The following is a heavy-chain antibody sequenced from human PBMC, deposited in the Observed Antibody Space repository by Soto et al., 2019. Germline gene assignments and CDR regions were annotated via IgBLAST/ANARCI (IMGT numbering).Heavy chain of an antibody. CDR2: ISSSSSYI. V-gene: IGHV3-21*01. CDR1: GFTFSSYS. CDR3: ARDAHLYYYYGMDV. J-gene: IGHJ6*02. Sequence: GSLRLSCAASGFTFSSYSMTWVRQAPGKGLEWVSSISSSSSYIYYADSVKGRFTISRDNAKNSLYLQMNSLRAEDTAVYYCARDAHLYYYYGMDVWGQGTTVTVSS.